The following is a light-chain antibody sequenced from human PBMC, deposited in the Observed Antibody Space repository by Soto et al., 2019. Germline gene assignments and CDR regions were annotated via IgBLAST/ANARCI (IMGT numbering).Light chain of an antibody. CDR3: QQDGSSSWT. CDR1: QSVSSSY. V-gene: IGKV3-20*01. CDR2: GAS. J-gene: IGKJ1*01. Sequence: EHVLPQSPRTLSLSPGERATLSCRASQSVSSSYFAWYQQRFGQAPRLLIYGASSRATGIPDRFSGSGSGTDFTLTISRLEPEDFAVYYCQQDGSSSWTFGQGTKVDI.